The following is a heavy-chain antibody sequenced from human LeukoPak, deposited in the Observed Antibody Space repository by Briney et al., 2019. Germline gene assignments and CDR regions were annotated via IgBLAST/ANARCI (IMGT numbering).Heavy chain of an antibody. CDR1: GFTVSSNY. CDR2: IYSGGST. Sequence: GGSLRLSCAASGFTVSSNYMSWVRQAPGKGLEWVSVIYSGGSTYYADSVKGRFTISRDNSKNTVYLQMNSLGAEDTAVYYCARDPWLDPWGQGTLVTVSS. V-gene: IGHV3-53*01. CDR3: ARDPWLDP. J-gene: IGHJ5*02.